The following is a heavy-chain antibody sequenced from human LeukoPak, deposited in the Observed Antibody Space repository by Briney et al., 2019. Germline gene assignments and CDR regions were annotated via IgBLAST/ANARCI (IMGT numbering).Heavy chain of an antibody. CDR1: GFTFSSYG. Sequence: GGSLRLSCVASGFTFSSYGMTWVRQAPGKGPEWVSVISSSAGSTYYADSVKGRLTISRDNSKNTLYLQMNSLRAEDTAVYYCARGFNRGFDPWGQGTLVIVSS. V-gene: IGHV3-23*01. J-gene: IGHJ5*02. CDR2: ISSSAGST. CDR3: ARGFNRGFDP. D-gene: IGHD3-10*01.